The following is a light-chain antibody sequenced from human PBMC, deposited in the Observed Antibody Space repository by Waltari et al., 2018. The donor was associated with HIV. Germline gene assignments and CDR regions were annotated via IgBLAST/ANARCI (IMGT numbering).Light chain of an antibody. CDR2: SAS. J-gene: IGKJ4*01. CDR3: QQSHSVPLT. CDR1: QNIDTF. Sequence: MGMTQSPSSLSASVGDRVTITCRASQNIDTFLNWYQQKPGKAPKLLFYSASGLQSGVPSTFSASGSGTEFTLTIGGLQPGDVGTYYCQQSHSVPLTFGGGTRVEVK. V-gene: IGKV1-39*01.